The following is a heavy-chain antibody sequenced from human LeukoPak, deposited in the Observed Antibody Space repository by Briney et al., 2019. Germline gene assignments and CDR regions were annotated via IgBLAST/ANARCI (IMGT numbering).Heavy chain of an antibody. Sequence: ASVKVSCTASGYTFTSYDINWVRQATGQGLEWVGGMNPNSDNTGYAKKFPGRVTMTRNTSISTAYMELSSLRSEDTAVYYCARGFRGPRQPCNYWGQGTLVTVSS. CDR2: MNPNSDNT. J-gene: IGHJ4*02. CDR3: ARGFRGPRQPCNY. V-gene: IGHV1-8*01. D-gene: IGHD2/OR15-2a*01. CDR1: GYTFTSYD.